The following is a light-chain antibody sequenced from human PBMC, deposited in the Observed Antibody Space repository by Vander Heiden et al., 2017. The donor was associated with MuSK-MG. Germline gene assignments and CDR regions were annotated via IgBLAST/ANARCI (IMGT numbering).Light chain of an antibody. CDR2: DAS. Sequence: ATQVTQSPSALSASVGDRITSSYQASQGISGAVVWYQQHPGQPPTFQIDDASAVESGVPSRFSGSGSGTDFTLTISGLQPEDFATYFCQQFSSYPCTFGQGTRVDIK. J-gene: IGKJ1*01. CDR1: QGISGA. V-gene: IGKV1-13*02. CDR3: QQFSSYPCT.